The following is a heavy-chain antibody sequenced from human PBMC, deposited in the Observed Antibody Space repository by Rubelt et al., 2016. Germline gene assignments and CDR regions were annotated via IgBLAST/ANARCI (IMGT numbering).Heavy chain of an antibody. J-gene: IGHJ4*02. CDR2: IKQDGSEK. D-gene: IGHD1-26*01. Sequence: EVQLVESGGGLVQPGGSLRLSCVASGLSFSSYWISWVRQAPGKGLEWVASIKQDGSEKYYVDSVKGRFTISGDNAKNSLYLQMSSLRAEDAAVYYCAGEGSGNYYYYFDYWGQGTLVTVSS. CDR1: GLSFSSYW. V-gene: IGHV3-7*05. CDR3: AGEGSGNYYYYFDY.